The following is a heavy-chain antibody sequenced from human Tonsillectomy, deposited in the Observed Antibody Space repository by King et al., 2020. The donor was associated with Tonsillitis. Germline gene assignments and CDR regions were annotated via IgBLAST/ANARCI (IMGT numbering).Heavy chain of an antibody. CDR2: ISYDENRK. CDR3: ARERFYSSAWGIDY. D-gene: IGHD6-19*01. Sequence: VQLVESGGGVVQPGRSLRLSCVASGFTFSSYGVHWVRQAPGKGLEWVAVISYDENRKHYLDSVKGRFTISRDNSKNTLYLQMNSLRVEDTAVYYCARERFYSSAWGIDYWGQGTLVTVSS. CDR1: GFTFSSYG. V-gene: IGHV3-30*19. J-gene: IGHJ4*02.